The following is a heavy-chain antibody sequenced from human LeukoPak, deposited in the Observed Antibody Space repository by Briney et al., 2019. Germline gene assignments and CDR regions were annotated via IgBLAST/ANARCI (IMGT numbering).Heavy chain of an antibody. V-gene: IGHV3-7*01. CDR2: IKQDGSVK. D-gene: IGHD4-23*01. J-gene: IGHJ5*02. Sequence: PGGSLRLSCAASGFTFTTYWMSWVRQAPGKGLEWVANIKQDGSVKYYVDSVKGRFAISRDNAKNSLFLQMNALSVEDTAVYYCAKDSLLTVVSPVAASWGQGIQVTVSS. CDR3: AKDSLLTVVSPVAAS. CDR1: GFTFTTYW.